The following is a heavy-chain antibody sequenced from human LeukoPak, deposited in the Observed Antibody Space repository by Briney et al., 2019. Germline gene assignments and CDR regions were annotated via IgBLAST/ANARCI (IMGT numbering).Heavy chain of an antibody. V-gene: IGHV3-7*03. J-gene: IGHJ4*02. CDR3: ARGRGWYHIEY. D-gene: IGHD6-19*01. CDR1: GFTFSSYW. CDR2: IKDDGSEK. Sequence: GGSLRLSCVASGFTFSSYWMSWVRQAPGKGLEWVANIKDDGSEKYYVDSVKGRFTISRDNAKNSLYLQMSSLRAEDTAVYYCARGRGWYHIEYWGQGTLVTVSS.